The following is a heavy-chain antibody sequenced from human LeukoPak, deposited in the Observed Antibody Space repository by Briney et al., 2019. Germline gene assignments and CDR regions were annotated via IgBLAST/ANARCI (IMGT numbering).Heavy chain of an antibody. J-gene: IGHJ5*02. CDR1: GGSISSYY. D-gene: IGHD3-3*01. V-gene: IGHV4-4*07. CDR2: IYTSGST. CDR3: ARVTYYDFWSGYPPSQSWFDP. Sequence: PSETLSLTCTVSGGSISSYYWSWIRQPAGKGLEWIGRIYTSGSTNYNPSLKSRVTMSVDTSKNQFSLKLSSVTAADTAVYYCARVTYYDFWSGYPPSQSWFDPWGQGTLVTVSS.